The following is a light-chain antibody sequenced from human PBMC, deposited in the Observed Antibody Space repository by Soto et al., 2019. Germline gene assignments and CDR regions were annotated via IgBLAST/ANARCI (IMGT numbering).Light chain of an antibody. Sequence: QSVLTQPPSASGTPGQRVTXSCSXSSXNIGSNTVNWYQQLPGTAPKLLIYSNNQRPSGVPDRFSGSKSGTSASLAISGLQSEDEADYYCAAWDDSLNGVVFGGGTKLTVL. J-gene: IGLJ2*01. CDR1: SXNIGSNT. V-gene: IGLV1-44*01. CDR3: AAWDDSLNGVV. CDR2: SNN.